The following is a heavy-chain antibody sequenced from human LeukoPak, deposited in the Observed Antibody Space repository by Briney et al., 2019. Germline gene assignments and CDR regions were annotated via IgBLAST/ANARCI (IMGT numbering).Heavy chain of an antibody. D-gene: IGHD6-19*01. CDR3: ARVRPGIAVAGTFDY. CDR1: GFTFSSYW. J-gene: IGHJ4*02. V-gene: IGHV3-7*01. Sequence: PGGSLRLSCAASGFTFSSYWMSWVRQAPGKGLEWVANIKQDGSEEYYVDSVKGRFTISRDNAKNSLYLQMNSLRAEDTAVYYCARVRPGIAVAGTFDYWGQGTLVTVSS. CDR2: IKQDGSEE.